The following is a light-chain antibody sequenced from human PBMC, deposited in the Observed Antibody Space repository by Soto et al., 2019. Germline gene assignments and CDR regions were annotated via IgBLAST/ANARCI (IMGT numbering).Light chain of an antibody. CDR1: QGIRND. CDR2: GAS. J-gene: IGKJ4*01. CDR3: QQYYSQPRN. Sequence: AVSLSWSFPHILAFTFRAGQGIRNDLGWFQWEPEKAPKRLIYGASGLQSGVPSTFSGSGSGTEFTLTICGLQSEDFATYCCQQYYSQPRNFCEGTKVE. V-gene: IGKV1-17*01.